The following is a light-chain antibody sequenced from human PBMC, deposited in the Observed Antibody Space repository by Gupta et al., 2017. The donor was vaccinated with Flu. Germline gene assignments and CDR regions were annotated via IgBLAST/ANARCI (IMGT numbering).Light chain of an antibody. CDR1: QSVSYY. CDR3: HQRRNWPRGGT. J-gene: IGKJ1*01. Sequence: RATLSCRASQSVSYYLAWYQQKPGQAPRRLIYDASNRATGIPARFSGSGSGTDFTLTISSLEPEDFAVYYCHQRRNWPRGGTFGQGTKVEIK. CDR2: DAS. V-gene: IGKV3-11*01.